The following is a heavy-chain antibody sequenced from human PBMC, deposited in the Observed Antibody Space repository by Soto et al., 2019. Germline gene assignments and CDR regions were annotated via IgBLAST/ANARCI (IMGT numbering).Heavy chain of an antibody. V-gene: IGHV3-53*01. CDR1: GFTVSNNY. J-gene: IGHJ4*02. CDR2: IYSSGGT. CDR3: ARDPPGIAASGSYN. Sequence: DVQLEESGGGLIQPGGSLRLSCAVSGFTVSNNYMTWVRQAPGKGLEWVSLIYSSGGTKYADSVRGRFTISRDSSKNTLYLQMNSLKVEDTAVYYCARDPPGIAASGSYNWGQGTLVTVSS. D-gene: IGHD6-13*01.